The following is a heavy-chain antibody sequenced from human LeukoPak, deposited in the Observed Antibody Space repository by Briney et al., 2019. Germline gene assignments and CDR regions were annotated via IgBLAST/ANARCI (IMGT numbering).Heavy chain of an antibody. CDR2: IYHSGST. CDR1: GGSISSSNW. D-gene: IGHD5-18*01. CDR3: ASGDTAMADAFDI. V-gene: IGHV4-4*02. J-gene: IGHJ3*02. Sequence: SETLSLTCAVSGGSISSSNWWSWVRQPPGKGLEWTGEIYHSGSTNYNPSLKSRVTISVDKSKNQFSLKLSSVTAADTAVYYCASGDTAMADAFDIWGQGTMVTVSS.